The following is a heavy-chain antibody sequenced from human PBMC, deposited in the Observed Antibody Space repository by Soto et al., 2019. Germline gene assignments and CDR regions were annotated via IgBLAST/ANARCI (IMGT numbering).Heavy chain of an antibody. J-gene: IGHJ3*02. CDR1: GGSISSYY. CDR2: IYYSGST. D-gene: IGHD6-19*01. V-gene: IGHV4-59*01. Sequence: PSATLSLTCTVSGGSISSYYWSWIRQPPGKGLEWIGYIYYSGSTNYNPSLKSRVTISVDTSKNQFSLKLSSVTAADTAVYYCARGRYSSGSIAFDIWGQGTMVTVSS. CDR3: ARGRYSSGSIAFDI.